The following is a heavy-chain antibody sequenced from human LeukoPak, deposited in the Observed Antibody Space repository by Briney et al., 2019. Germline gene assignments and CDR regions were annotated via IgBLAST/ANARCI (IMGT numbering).Heavy chain of an antibody. J-gene: IGHJ4*02. CDR2: MNPNSGNT. D-gene: IGHD3-22*01. CDR3: ASGKRITMIVVALTSLDY. V-gene: IGHV1-8*03. Sequence: ASVKVSCKASGYTFTSYDINWVRQAPGQGLEWMGWMNPNSGNTGYAQKFQGRVTITRNTSISTAYMELSSLRSEDTAVYYCASGKRITMIVVALTSLDYWGQGTLVTVSS. CDR1: GYTFTSYD.